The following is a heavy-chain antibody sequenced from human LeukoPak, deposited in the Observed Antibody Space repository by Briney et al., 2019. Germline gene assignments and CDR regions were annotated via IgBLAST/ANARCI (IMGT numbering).Heavy chain of an antibody. J-gene: IGHJ4*02. CDR1: GSRFINYC. CDR2: IYPGASDT. Sequence: GGSLQISSQASGSRFINYCGGWVGQMPGKSLEWMGIIYPGASDTRSSSSFQGQVTISADKSISTAYLQWSSLKASDTAMYYCARRSPGTTPFFDYWGQGTLVTVSS. CDR3: ARRSPGTTPFFDY. V-gene: IGHV5-51*01. D-gene: IGHD1-1*01.